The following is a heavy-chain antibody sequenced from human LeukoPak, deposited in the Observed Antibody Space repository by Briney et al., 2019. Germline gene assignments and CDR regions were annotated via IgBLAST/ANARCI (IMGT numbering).Heavy chain of an antibody. CDR2: ISSSSSYI. CDR1: GFTFSSYS. J-gene: IGHJ4*02. D-gene: IGHD4-17*01. V-gene: IGHV3-21*01. Sequence: GSLRLSCAASGFTFSSYSMNWVRQAPGKGLEWVSSISSSSSYIYYADSVKGRFTISRDNAKNSLYLQMNSLRAEDTAVYYCAREGDYGDYAGYWGQGTLVTVSS. CDR3: AREGDYGDYAGY.